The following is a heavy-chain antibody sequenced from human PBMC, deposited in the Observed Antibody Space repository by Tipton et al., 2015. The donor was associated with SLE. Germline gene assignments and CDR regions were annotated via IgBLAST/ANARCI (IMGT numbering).Heavy chain of an antibody. V-gene: IGHV4-39*07. CDR1: GDSISSSSYY. J-gene: IGHJ4*02. D-gene: IGHD6-19*01. Sequence: TLSLTCIVSGDSISSSSYYWGWIRQPPGKGLEWVGTVYYTGNTFYNPSLKSRVTILVDTSENQFSLSLSSVTAADTAVYYCARGVSSGWYVPGYWGQGTLVTVSS. CDR3: ARGVSSGWYVPGY. CDR2: VYYTGNT.